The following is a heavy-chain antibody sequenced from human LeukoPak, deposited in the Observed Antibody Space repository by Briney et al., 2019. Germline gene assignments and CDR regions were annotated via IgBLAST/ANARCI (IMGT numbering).Heavy chain of an antibody. Sequence: QPGGSLRLSCAASGFTFSSYAMSWVRQAPGKGREWVSAISGSGGSTYYAGSVKGRFTISRDNSKYTLYLQMNSPRAEDTAVYYCAKDPSYFDSSGYYWNYFDYWGQGTLVTVSS. V-gene: IGHV3-23*01. CDR1: GFTFSSYA. J-gene: IGHJ4*02. CDR2: ISGSGGST. D-gene: IGHD3-22*01. CDR3: AKDPSYFDSSGYYWNYFDY.